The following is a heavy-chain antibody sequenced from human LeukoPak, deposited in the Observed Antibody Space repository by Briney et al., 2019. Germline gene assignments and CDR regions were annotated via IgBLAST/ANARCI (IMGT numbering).Heavy chain of an antibody. CDR1: GYTSTSYG. CDR2: ISAYNGNT. CDR3: ARDYSGSPINWFDP. Sequence: VASVKVSCKASGYTSTSYGISWVRQAPGQGLEWMGWISAYNGNTNYAQKLQGRVTMTTDTSTSTAYMELRSLRSDDTAVYYCARDYSGSPINWFDPWGQGTLVTVSS. V-gene: IGHV1-18*01. D-gene: IGHD1-26*01. J-gene: IGHJ5*02.